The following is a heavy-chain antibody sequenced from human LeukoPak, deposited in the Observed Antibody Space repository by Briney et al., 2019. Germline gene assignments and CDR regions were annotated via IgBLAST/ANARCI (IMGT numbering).Heavy chain of an antibody. D-gene: IGHD3-22*01. Sequence: PSETLSLTCTVSGGSISSSNYNWGWIRQPPGKGPEWIASIYYRGTTYYNPSLKSRVTISVDTSKSQFSLRLRSVTAADTAVYYCASGYYDSSGYYRGPFDYWGQGTLVTVSS. CDR3: ASGYYDSSGYYRGPFDY. J-gene: IGHJ4*02. CDR2: IYYRGTT. CDR1: GGSISSSNYN. V-gene: IGHV4-39*01.